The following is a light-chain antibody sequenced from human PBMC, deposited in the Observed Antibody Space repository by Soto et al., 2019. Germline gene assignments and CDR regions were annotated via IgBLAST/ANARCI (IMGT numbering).Light chain of an antibody. CDR1: QSISSR. J-gene: IGKJ3*01. CDR2: KAS. Sequence: DIQLTQSPPTLSASVGDRVTITCRASQSISSRLAWYQQKPGRAPKLLIYKASSLDSGVPKRFSGSGSATEFTITISSLQPDDFATYFCQQYHSYSSFGPGTKVDIK. CDR3: QQYHSYSS. V-gene: IGKV1-5*03.